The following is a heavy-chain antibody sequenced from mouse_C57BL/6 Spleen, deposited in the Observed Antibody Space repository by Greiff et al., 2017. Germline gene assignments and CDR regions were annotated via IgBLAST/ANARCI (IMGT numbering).Heavy chain of an antibody. CDR2: IYPGSGST. V-gene: IGHV1-55*01. J-gene: IGHJ1*03. CDR1: GYTFTSYW. Sequence: QVQLKQPGAELVKPGASVKMSCKASGYTFTSYWITWVKQRPGQGLEWIGDIYPGSGSTNYNEKLKSKATLTVDTSSSTAYMQLSSLTSEDSAVYDYAWTRRWYFDVWSKGTTVTVSS. CDR3: AWTRRWYFDV.